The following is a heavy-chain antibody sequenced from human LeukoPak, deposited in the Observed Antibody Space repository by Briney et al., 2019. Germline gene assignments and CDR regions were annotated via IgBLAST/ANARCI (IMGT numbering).Heavy chain of an antibody. J-gene: IGHJ6*02. CDR1: GFTFSSYW. CDR2: INSDGSST. Sequence: GGSLRLSCAASGFTFSSYWMHWVRQAPGKGLVWVSRINSDGSSTSYADSVKGRFTISRDNAKNSLYLQMNSLRAEDTAVYYCASPSDTAMVSNYYYGMDVWGQGTTVTVSS. CDR3: ASPSDTAMVSNYYYGMDV. V-gene: IGHV3-74*01. D-gene: IGHD5-18*01.